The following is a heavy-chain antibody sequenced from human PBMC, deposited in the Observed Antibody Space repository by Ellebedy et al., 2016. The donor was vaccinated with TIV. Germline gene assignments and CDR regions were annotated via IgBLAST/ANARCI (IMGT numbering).Heavy chain of an antibody. J-gene: IGHJ3*02. CDR3: ANIWYGRSVDAFDI. D-gene: IGHD3-9*01. CDR2: ISYDGSNK. V-gene: IGHV3-30*14. CDR1: GLTLSSNA. Sequence: GGSLRLSXAASGLTLSSNAMHWVRQAPGKGLEWVAVISYDGSNKYYADSVKGRFTISRDNSKNTLYLQMNSLRAEDTAVYYCANIWYGRSVDAFDIWGQGTRVTVSS.